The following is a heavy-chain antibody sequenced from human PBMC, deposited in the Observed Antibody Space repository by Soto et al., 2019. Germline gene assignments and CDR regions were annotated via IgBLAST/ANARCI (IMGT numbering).Heavy chain of an antibody. CDR3: ARLDYGASAFDL. CDR2: IFYTGSK. D-gene: IGHD4-17*01. CDR1: GGSIKDGSYP. V-gene: IGHV4-31*03. Sequence: SETLSLTCTVAGGSIKDGSYPWSWLRQHPGKGLEFIGYIFYTGSKYHNPSLETRVTMSADTSNNEVSLRLHSLTAADTAVYYCARLDYGASAFDLWGRGTLVTVSS. J-gene: IGHJ4*02.